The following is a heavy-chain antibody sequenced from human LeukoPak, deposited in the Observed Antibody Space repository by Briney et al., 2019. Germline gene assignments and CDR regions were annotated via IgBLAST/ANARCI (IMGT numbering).Heavy chain of an antibody. V-gene: IGHV3-48*03. D-gene: IGHD3-22*01. CDR3: ARDGDYYDSSGYHHAFDI. CDR2: ISSSGSTI. Sequence: PGGSLRLSCAASGFTFSSYEMNWVRQAPGKGLEWVSYISSSGSTIYYADSVKGRFTISRDNAKNSLYLQMNSLRAEDTAVYYCARDGDYYDSSGYHHAFDIWGQGTMVTVSS. J-gene: IGHJ3*02. CDR1: GFTFSSYE.